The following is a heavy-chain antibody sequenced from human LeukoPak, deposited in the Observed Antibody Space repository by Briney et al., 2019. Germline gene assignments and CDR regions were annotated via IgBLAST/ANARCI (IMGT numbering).Heavy chain of an antibody. CDR3: ARDDWNWASPQRWFDP. CDR1: GGTFSSYA. CDR2: IIPIFGTA. Sequence: GASVKVSCKASGGTFSSYAISWVRQAPGQGLEWMGRIIPIFGTANYAQKFQGRVTITTDESTSTAYMELSSLRSEDTAVYYCARDDWNWASPQRWFDPWGQGTLVTVSS. D-gene: IGHD1-7*01. J-gene: IGHJ5*02. V-gene: IGHV1-69*05.